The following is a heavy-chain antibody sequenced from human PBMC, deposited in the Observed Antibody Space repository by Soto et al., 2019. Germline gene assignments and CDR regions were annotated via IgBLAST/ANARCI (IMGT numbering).Heavy chain of an antibody. CDR1: GGSFSGYY. D-gene: IGHD6-13*01. CDR3: AREWQLVGWFDP. Sequence: LETLSLTCAVYGGSFSGYYWSWIRQPPGKGLEWIGEINHSGSTNYNPSLKSRVTISVDTSKNQFSLKLSSVTAADTAVYYCAREWQLVGWFDPWGQGTLVTVSS. CDR2: INHSGST. V-gene: IGHV4-34*01. J-gene: IGHJ5*02.